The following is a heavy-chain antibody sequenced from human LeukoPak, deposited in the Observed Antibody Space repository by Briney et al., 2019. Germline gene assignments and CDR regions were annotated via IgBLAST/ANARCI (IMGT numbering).Heavy chain of an antibody. J-gene: IGHJ6*03. CDR1: GYTFTSYG. Sequence: ASVKVSCKASGYTFTSYGISWVRQAPGQGLEWMGWISGYNGNTNYAQKLQGRVTMTTDTSTSTAYMELRSLRSDDTAVYYCARDLGRRCSGGRCYYYYNYMDVWGKGTTVTISS. V-gene: IGHV1-18*01. CDR3: ARDLGRRCSGGRCYYYYNYMDV. D-gene: IGHD2-15*01. CDR2: ISGYNGNT.